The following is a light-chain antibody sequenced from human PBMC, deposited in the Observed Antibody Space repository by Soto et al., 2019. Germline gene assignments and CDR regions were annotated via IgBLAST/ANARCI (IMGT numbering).Light chain of an antibody. CDR1: SSNIGSNT. CDR3: AAWDDSLNGVV. Sequence: QAVVTQPPSASGTPGQRVTISCSGSSSNIGSNTVNWYQQLPGTAPKLLIYSNNQRRSGVPDRFSGSKSGTSASLAISGLQSEDEADYYCAAWDDSLNGVVFGGGTKVTVL. V-gene: IGLV1-44*01. J-gene: IGLJ2*01. CDR2: SNN.